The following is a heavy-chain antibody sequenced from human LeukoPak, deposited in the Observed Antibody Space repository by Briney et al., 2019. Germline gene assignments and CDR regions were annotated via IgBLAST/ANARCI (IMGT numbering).Heavy chain of an antibody. CDR2: ISSNGVST. CDR3: ARVVGYSGSFCFDY. CDR1: GFTFSTYV. D-gene: IGHD1-26*01. J-gene: IGHJ4*02. Sequence: GGSLRLSCAASGFTFSTYVMHWVRQAPGKGLEYDSGISSNGVSTYYANSVKGRFTISRDNSKNTLYLQMGSLRVEDMAVYYCARVVGYSGSFCFDYWGQGTLVTVSS. V-gene: IGHV3-64*01.